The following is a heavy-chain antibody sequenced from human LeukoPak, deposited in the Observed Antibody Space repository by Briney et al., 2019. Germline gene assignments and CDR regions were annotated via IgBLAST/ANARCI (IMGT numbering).Heavy chain of an antibody. J-gene: IGHJ4*02. CDR1: GFTFSSYG. D-gene: IGHD6-13*01. CDR2: IWYDGGIT. CDR3: ARAYGKQQLVGDY. V-gene: IGHV3-33*01. Sequence: GGSLRLSCAASGFTFSSYGMHWVRQAPGKGLEWVAVIWYDGGITYYADSVKGRFTISRDNSKNTLSLQINSLRAEDTAVYYCARAYGKQQLVGDYWGQGTLVTVSP.